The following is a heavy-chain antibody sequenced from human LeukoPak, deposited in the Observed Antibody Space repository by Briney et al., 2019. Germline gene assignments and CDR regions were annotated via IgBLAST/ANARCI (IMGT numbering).Heavy chain of an antibody. Sequence: ASVKVSCKASGYTFTGYYMHWVRQAPGQGLEWMGWINPNSGGTNYAQKFQGRVTMTRDTSTSTVYMELSSLRSEDTAVYYCARERRTYYFDYWGQGTLVTVSS. J-gene: IGHJ4*02. D-gene: IGHD1-1*01. CDR1: GYTFTGYY. V-gene: IGHV1-2*02. CDR2: INPNSGGT. CDR3: ARERRTYYFDY.